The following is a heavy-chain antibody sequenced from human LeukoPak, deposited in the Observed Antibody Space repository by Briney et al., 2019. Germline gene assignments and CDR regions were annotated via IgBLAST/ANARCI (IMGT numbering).Heavy chain of an antibody. Sequence: GESLKISCKGSGYSFTSYWIGWVRQMPGKGLEWMGIIYPGDSDTRYSPSFQGQVTISADKSISTAYLQWSSLKASDTAMYYCARPGYYDSSGYRRLDAFDIWGQGTMVTVSS. CDR3: ARPGYYDSSGYRRLDAFDI. CDR1: GYSFTSYW. CDR2: IYPGDSDT. D-gene: IGHD3-22*01. J-gene: IGHJ3*02. V-gene: IGHV5-51*01.